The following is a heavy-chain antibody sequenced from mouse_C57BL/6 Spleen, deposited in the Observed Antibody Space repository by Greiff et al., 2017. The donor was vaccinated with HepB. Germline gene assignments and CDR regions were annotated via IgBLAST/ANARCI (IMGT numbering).Heavy chain of an antibody. CDR3: ARGNYGGV. CDR2: IDPSDSYT. J-gene: IGHJ1*03. D-gene: IGHD1-1*01. CDR1: GYTFTSYW. V-gene: IGHV1-50*01. Sequence: QVQLQQPGAELVKPGASVKLSCKASGYTFTSYWMQWVKQRPGQGLEWIGEIDPSDSYTNYNQKFKGKATLTVDTSSSTAYMQLSSLTSEDSAVYYCARGNYGGVWGTGTTVTVSS.